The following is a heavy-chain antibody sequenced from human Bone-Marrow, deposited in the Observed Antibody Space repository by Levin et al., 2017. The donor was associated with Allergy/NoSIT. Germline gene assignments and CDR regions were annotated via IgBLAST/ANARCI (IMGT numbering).Heavy chain of an antibody. CDR2: INHSGST. J-gene: IGHJ4*02. CDR3: ARGVTTVTTWSPYFDY. CDR1: GGSFSGYY. V-gene: IGHV4-34*01. Sequence: SETLSLTCAVYGGSFSGYYWSWIRQPPGKGLEWIGEINHSGSTNYNPSLKSRVTISVDTSKNQFSLKLSSVTAADTAVYYCARGVTTVTTWSPYFDYWGQGTLVTVSS. D-gene: IGHD4-17*01.